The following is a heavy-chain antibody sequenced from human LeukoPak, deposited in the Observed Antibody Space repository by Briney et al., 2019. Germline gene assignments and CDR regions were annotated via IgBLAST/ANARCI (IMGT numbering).Heavy chain of an antibody. Sequence: SETLSLTCTVSGGSISSYYWSWIRQPPGKGLEWIGEIYHSGSTNYNPSLKSRVTISVDKSKNQFSLKLSSVTAADTAVYYCARGLETVVVVAATESGAFDIWGQGTMVTVSS. CDR2: IYHSGST. CDR3: ARGLETVVVVAATESGAFDI. J-gene: IGHJ3*02. D-gene: IGHD2-15*01. V-gene: IGHV4-59*12. CDR1: GGSISSYY.